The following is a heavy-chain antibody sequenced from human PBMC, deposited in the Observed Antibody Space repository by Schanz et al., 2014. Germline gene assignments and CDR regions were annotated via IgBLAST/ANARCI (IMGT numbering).Heavy chain of an antibody. CDR2: IIPILGIA. CDR1: GGTFSSYT. V-gene: IGHV1-69*08. CDR3: ARDGVDAAAGGNY. D-gene: IGHD6-13*01. J-gene: IGHJ4*02. Sequence: QVQLVQSEAEVKKPGSSVKVSCKASGGTFSSYTISWVRQAPGQGLKWMGRIIPILGIANYAQKFQGRVTITADRSTSTAYMELSSLRSEDTAVYYCARDGVDAAAGGNYWGQGTLVTVSS.